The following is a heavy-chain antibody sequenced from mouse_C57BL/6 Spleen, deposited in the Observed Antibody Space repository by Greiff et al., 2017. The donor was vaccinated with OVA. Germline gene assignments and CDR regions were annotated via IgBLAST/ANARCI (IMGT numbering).Heavy chain of an antibody. Sequence: EVKLVESVAELVRPGASVKLSCTASGFNIKNTYMHWVKQRPEQGLEWIGRIDPANGNTKYAPKFQGKATITADTSSNTAYLQLSSLTSEDTAIYYCAPAYYSNFRYFDVWGTGTTVTVSS. V-gene: IGHV14-3*01. D-gene: IGHD2-5*01. CDR1: GFNIKNTY. J-gene: IGHJ1*03. CDR2: IDPANGNT. CDR3: APAYYSNFRYFDV.